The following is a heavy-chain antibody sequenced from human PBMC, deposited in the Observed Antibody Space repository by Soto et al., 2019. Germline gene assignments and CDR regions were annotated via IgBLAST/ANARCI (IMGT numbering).Heavy chain of an antibody. D-gene: IGHD1-1*01. J-gene: IGHJ4*02. Sequence: PGGSLRLSCAASGFTFSSYAMHWVRQAPGKGLEWVALISSDGSNKNYADSVKGRFTSSRDNSKNTLYLQMNSLRAEDTAVYYCARGPTDEQPPYWGQGTLVTVSS. CDR3: ARGPTDEQPPY. CDR1: GFTFSSYA. V-gene: IGHV3-30-3*01. CDR2: ISSDGSNK.